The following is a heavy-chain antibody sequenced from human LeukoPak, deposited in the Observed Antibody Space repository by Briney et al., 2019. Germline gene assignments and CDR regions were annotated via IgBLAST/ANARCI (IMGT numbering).Heavy chain of an antibody. D-gene: IGHD4-23*01. CDR2: IRYDGNNE. V-gene: IGHV3-30*02. J-gene: IGHJ4*02. CDR3: AKEDARVSTSNSDFDY. CDR1: GFAFSNYG. Sequence: GGSLRLSCAASGFAFSNYGIHWIRQSPGKGLEWVAFIRYDGNNEWYADSVKGRFGLSRDNSRNTAYIQLNSLRPDDTAVYYCAKEDARVSTSNSDFDYWAREPWSPSPQ.